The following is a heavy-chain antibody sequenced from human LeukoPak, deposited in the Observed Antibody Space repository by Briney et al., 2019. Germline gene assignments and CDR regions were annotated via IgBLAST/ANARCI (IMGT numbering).Heavy chain of an antibody. CDR3: APRVVVIAAPFDY. Sequence: GGSLRLSCVASGFTFSSYGMHWVRQAPGKGLEWVAFIRYDGSNRYYAGSVKGRFTISRDNSKNTLYLQVNSLRAEDTAVYYCAPRVVVIAAPFDYWGQGTLVTVSS. CDR2: IRYDGSNR. J-gene: IGHJ4*02. D-gene: IGHD2-21*01. CDR1: GFTFSSYG. V-gene: IGHV3-30*02.